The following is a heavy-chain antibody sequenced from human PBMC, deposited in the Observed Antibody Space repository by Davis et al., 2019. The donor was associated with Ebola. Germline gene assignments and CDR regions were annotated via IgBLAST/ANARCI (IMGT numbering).Heavy chain of an antibody. CDR2: INHSGST. D-gene: IGHD4-11*01. CDR3: ARDFLPVYSNLNYYYHGMDV. J-gene: IGHJ6*02. Sequence: SETLSLTCAVYGGSFSGYYWSWIRQPPGTGLEWIGEINHSGSTNYNPSLKSRVTISVDTSTNQFSLKLSSVTAADTPVYYCARDFLPVYSNLNYYYHGMDVWGQGTTVTVSS. V-gene: IGHV4-34*01. CDR1: GGSFSGYY.